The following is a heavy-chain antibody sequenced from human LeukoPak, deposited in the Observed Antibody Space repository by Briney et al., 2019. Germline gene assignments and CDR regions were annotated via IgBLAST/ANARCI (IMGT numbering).Heavy chain of an antibody. Sequence: GGSLRLSCAASGFTFSSYSMNWVRLAPGKGLEWVSSISSSSSYIYYADSVKGRFTISRDNAKNSLYLQMNSLRAEDTAVYYCASSIGLLRPESWGQGTLVTVSS. CDR1: GFTFSSYS. J-gene: IGHJ4*02. CDR3: ASSIGLLRPES. CDR2: ISSSSSYI. D-gene: IGHD2-15*01. V-gene: IGHV3-21*01.